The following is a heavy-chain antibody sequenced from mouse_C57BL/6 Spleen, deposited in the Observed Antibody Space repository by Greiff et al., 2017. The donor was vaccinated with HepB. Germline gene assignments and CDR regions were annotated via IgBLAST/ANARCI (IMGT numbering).Heavy chain of an antibody. J-gene: IGHJ3*01. Sequence: EVQLQESGPELVKPGASVKILCKASGYTFTDYNMDWVKQSHGKSLEWIGDINPNNGGTNYNQKFKGKATLTVDKSSSTAYMELRSLTSEDTAVYYCARWYDLSRAWFAYWGQGTLVTVSA. D-gene: IGHD2-4*01. CDR1: GYTFTDYN. CDR3: ARWYDLSRAWFAY. V-gene: IGHV1-18*01. CDR2: INPNNGGT.